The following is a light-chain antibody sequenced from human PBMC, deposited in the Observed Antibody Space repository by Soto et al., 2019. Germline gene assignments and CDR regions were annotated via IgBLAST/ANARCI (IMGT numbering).Light chain of an antibody. CDR1: QSVSSSY. J-gene: IGKJ1*01. Sequence: IVLTQSPGTLSLSPGERATLSCRASQSVSSSYLAWYQHKPGQAPRPLIYGASSRAIGITDRFSGSGSGTDFTLTISRLEPEDFAVYYCQQYGSSPWTFGQGTNVEIK. CDR2: GAS. CDR3: QQYGSSPWT. V-gene: IGKV3-20*01.